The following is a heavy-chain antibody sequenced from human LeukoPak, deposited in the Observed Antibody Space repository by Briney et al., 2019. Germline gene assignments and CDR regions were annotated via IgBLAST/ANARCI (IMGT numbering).Heavy chain of an antibody. J-gene: IGHJ4*02. D-gene: IGHD3-16*01. CDR3: ATGRWGVDY. V-gene: IGHV3-11*05. Sequence: GGSLRLSCAASGFTFSDYYMSWIRQAPGRGLEWVSYISWDSSYTSYADSVKGRFTVSRDNAQKSLYLQMDSLRAEDTAVYYCATGRWGVDYWGQGTLVTVSS. CDR2: ISWDSSYT. CDR1: GFTFSDYY.